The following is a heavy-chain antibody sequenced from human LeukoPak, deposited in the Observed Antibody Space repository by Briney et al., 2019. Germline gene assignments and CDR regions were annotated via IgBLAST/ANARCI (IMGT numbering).Heavy chain of an antibody. Sequence: SETLSLTCTVSGGSISSSSYYWGWIRQPPGKGLEWIGSIYYSGSTYYNPSLKSRVTISVDTSKNQFSLKLSSVTAADTAVYYCARDSGYDRTVGNWFDPWGQGTLVTVSS. J-gene: IGHJ5*02. CDR2: IYYSGST. CDR3: ARDSGYDRTVGNWFDP. CDR1: GGSISSSSYY. D-gene: IGHD5-12*01. V-gene: IGHV4-39*02.